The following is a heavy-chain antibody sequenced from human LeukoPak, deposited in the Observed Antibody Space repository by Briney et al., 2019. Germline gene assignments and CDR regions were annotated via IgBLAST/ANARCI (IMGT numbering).Heavy chain of an antibody. CDR1: GFTLSSNY. Sequence: GGSLRLSCAASGFTLSSNYMSWVRQAQGKGLEWVSVIYSGGSTYYSDSVKGRFTISRENSKNTLYLQMNSLRAEDTAVYSVRAGGYSHPYDYWGQGILVTVSS. J-gene: IGHJ4*02. D-gene: IGHD4-23*01. CDR2: IYSGGST. V-gene: IGHV3-66*01. CDR3: RAGGYSHPYDY.